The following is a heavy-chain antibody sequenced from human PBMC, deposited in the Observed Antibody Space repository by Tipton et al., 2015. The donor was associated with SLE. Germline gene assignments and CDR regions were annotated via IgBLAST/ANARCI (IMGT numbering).Heavy chain of an antibody. Sequence: QLVQSGAEVKEPGASVTVSCKASGYTFTDNYLHWVRQAPGQGLEWMGWINPNRGGTDYAQKFQGRVTMTSDTSITTSYMELSGLTSDDTAVYYCARRSGYGYPDLDYWGQGTLVTVSS. CDR2: INPNRGGT. CDR1: GYTFTDNY. D-gene: IGHD3-3*01. J-gene: IGHJ4*02. CDR3: ARRSGYGYPDLDY. V-gene: IGHV1-2*02.